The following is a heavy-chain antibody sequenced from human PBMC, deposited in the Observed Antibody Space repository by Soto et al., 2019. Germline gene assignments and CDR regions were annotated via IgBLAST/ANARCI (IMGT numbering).Heavy chain of an antibody. V-gene: IGHV1-69*01. D-gene: IGHD1-26*01. CDR3: AREPQAQSGSYLFDY. Sequence: QVQLVQSGAEVKKPGSSVKVSCKASGCTFSSYAISWVRQAPGQGLEWMGGIIAIYGTANYAQKFQGRVTITADESTSTAYMELSSLRSEDTAVYYCAREPQAQSGSYLFDYWGQGTLVTVSS. CDR1: GCTFSSYA. J-gene: IGHJ4*02. CDR2: IIAIYGTA.